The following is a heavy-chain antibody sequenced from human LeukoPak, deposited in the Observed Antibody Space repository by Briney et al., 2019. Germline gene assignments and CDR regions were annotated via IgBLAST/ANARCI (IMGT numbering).Heavy chain of an antibody. Sequence: GRSLRLSCAASGFTFDDYAMDWVRQAPGKGLEWVSSISWNSGSTGYADSVKGRSTISRDNGKNSLYLQMNSLRAEDTALYFCAKDILSGIGSSWHYFDYWGQGTLVTVSS. J-gene: IGHJ4*02. V-gene: IGHV3-9*01. D-gene: IGHD6-13*01. CDR3: AKDILSGIGSSWHYFDY. CDR2: ISWNSGST. CDR1: GFTFDDYA.